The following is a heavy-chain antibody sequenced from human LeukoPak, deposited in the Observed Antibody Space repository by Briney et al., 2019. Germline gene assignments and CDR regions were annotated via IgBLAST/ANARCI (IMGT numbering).Heavy chain of an antibody. CDR3: AKGHGDWAGHYFDY. CDR2: ISGSGANT. CDR1: GFTFSIYG. V-gene: IGHV3-23*01. D-gene: IGHD4-17*01. Sequence: GGSLRLSCAASGFTFSIYGMNWVRQAPGKGLEWVSAISGSGANTHYADSVKGRFTISRDNSENTLCLQINSLRAEDTAIYYCAKGHGDWAGHYFDYWGQGTLVSVSS. J-gene: IGHJ4*02.